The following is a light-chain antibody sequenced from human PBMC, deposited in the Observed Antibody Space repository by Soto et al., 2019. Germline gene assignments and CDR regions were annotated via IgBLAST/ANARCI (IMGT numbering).Light chain of an antibody. J-gene: IGKJ1*01. CDR1: QSISSW. Sequence: DIQMTQSPSTLSASIGDRVTITCRASQSISSWVAWYQQKPGKAPNLLIYKASNLESGVPSRFSGGGSGTEFTLTISSLPPDDLATYYCQQYQSNSQFGLGTKVAIK. CDR3: QQYQSNSQ. CDR2: KAS. V-gene: IGKV1-5*03.